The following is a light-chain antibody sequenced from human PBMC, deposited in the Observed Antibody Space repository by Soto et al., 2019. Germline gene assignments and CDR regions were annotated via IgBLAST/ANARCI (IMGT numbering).Light chain of an antibody. V-gene: IGKV4-1*01. J-gene: IGKJ1*01. Sequence: DIVMTQSPDSLAVSLGEGATINCKSSQSLLHLAWYQQKPGQPPKLLIYWASTRESGVPDRFSGSGSGTDFTLTISSLQAEAVAVYYCQQYYTTPVTFGQGTKVEIK. CDR1: QSLLH. CDR2: WAS. CDR3: QQYYTTPVT.